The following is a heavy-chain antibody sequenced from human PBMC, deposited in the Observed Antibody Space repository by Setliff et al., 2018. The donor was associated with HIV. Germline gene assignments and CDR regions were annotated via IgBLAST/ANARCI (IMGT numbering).Heavy chain of an antibody. CDR1: GFSINSGYS. V-gene: IGHV4-38-2*01. CDR3: ATPTVTATHDAFDT. Sequence: PSETLSLTCAVPGFSINSGYSWDWIRQTPDKGLEWIGEIDHSGNTNYNPSLKSRAIMSVDTSKRQFSLRLTFVTAADTAMYYCATPTVTATHDAFDTWGQGTLVTVSS. J-gene: IGHJ3*02. D-gene: IGHD2-21*02. CDR2: IDHSGNT.